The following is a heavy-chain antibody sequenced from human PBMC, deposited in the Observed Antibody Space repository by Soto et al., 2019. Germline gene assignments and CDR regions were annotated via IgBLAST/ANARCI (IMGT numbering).Heavy chain of an antibody. CDR3: AKGGPPNYYYYGLDV. J-gene: IGHJ6*02. Sequence: GSLRLRWAASGLPFSSYTMSWVRQAPGKGLEWVSAISGGGANTYYAESVKGRFAISRDNSKNTLYMQMNSLRAEDTAVYYCAKGGPPNYYYYGLDVWGQGTTVTVSS. CDR1: GLPFSSYT. V-gene: IGHV3-23*01. D-gene: IGHD6-25*01. CDR2: ISGGGANT.